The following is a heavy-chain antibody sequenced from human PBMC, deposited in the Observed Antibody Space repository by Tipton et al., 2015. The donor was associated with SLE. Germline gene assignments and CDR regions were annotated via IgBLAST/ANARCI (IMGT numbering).Heavy chain of an antibody. V-gene: IGHV4-39*01. D-gene: IGHD6-19*01. CDR3: ARIGQWLIQGYFDL. CDR1: GGSISSSSYY. CDR2: IYYSGST. J-gene: IGHJ2*01. Sequence: TLSLTCTVSGGSISSSSYYWGWIRQPPGKGLEWIGGIYYSGSTYYNPSLKSRVSISVDTSKNHFSLKLSSVTAADTAVYYCARIGQWLIQGYFDLWGRGTLVTVSS.